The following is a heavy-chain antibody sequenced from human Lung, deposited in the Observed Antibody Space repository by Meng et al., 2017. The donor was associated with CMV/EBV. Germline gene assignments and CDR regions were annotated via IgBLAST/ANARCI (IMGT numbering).Heavy chain of an antibody. CDR1: GYTFIGYN. J-gene: IGHJ6*01. Sequence: ASVXVSXKASGYTFIGYNIHWVRQAPGQGLEWMGWINPNTGATKFAERFQGRVTLTTDTSISTAYMELSRLKSDDTAVFFCARLFHTSLGTNYYYGMDVSXQWTTVTVSS. CDR3: ARLFHTSLGTNYYYGMDV. V-gene: IGHV1-2*02. CDR2: INPNTGAT. D-gene: IGHD3-3*01.